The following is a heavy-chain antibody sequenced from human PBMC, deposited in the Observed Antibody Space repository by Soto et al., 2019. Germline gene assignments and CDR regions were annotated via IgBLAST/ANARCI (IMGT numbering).Heavy chain of an antibody. V-gene: IGHV3-48*03. J-gene: IGHJ6*02. CDR1: GFTFSSYE. D-gene: IGHD2-15*01. CDR2: ISSSGSTI. Sequence: GGSLRLSCAASGFTFSSYEMNWVRQAPGKGLEWVSYISSSGSTIYYADSVKGRFTISRDNAKNSLYLQMNSLRAEDTAVYYCARDDIVVVVDAIYYYYGMDVWGQGTTVTVSS. CDR3: ARDDIVVVVDAIYYYYGMDV.